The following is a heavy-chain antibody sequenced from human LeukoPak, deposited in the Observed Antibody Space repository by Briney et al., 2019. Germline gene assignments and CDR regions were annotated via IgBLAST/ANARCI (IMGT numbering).Heavy chain of an antibody. CDR3: AADSRIQLWLGAFDI. CDR1: GYTFTGYY. V-gene: IGHV1-2*02. D-gene: IGHD5-18*01. CDR2: INPNSGGT. J-gene: IGHJ3*02. Sequence: ASVKVSCKASGYTFTGYYMHWVRQAPGQGLEWMGWINPNSGGTNYAQKFQERVTITRDMSTSTAYMELSSLRSEDTAVYYCAADSRIQLWLGAFDIWGQGTMVTASS.